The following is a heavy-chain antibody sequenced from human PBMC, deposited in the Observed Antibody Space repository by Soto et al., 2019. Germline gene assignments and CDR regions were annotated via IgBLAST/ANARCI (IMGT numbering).Heavy chain of an antibody. CDR2: IIPIFGTA. J-gene: IGHJ5*02. Sequence: ASVKVSCKASGGTFSSYAISWVRQAPGQGLEWMGGIIPIFGTANYAQKFQGRVTITADESTSTAYMQLSSLRSEDTAVYYCARESIAVAGRRGWFDPWGQSTVVTVSS. V-gene: IGHV1-69*13. CDR1: GGTFSSYA. CDR3: ARESIAVAGRRGWFDP. D-gene: IGHD6-19*01.